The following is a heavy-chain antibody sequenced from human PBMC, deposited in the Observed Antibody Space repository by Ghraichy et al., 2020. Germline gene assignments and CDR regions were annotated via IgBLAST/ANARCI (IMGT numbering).Heavy chain of an antibody. V-gene: IGHV2-5*02. Sequence: SGPTLVKPTQTLTLTCTFSGFSLSTGRVGVGWIRQPPGKALEWLAVIYWDDDKRYSPSLKSRLTITKDTSKNQVVLTMTNMDPVDTATYYCAHRASHWGYTWFDPWGQGTLVTVSP. J-gene: IGHJ5*02. CDR2: IYWDDDK. CDR3: AHRASHWGYTWFDP. D-gene: IGHD7-27*01. CDR1: GFSLSTGRVG.